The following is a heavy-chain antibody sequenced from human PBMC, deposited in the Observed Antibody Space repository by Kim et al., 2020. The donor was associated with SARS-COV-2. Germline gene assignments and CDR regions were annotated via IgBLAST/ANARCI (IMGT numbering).Heavy chain of an antibody. D-gene: IGHD2-8*01. CDR3: ARAPSLVCATHYDY. Sequence: GGSLRLSCAASGFTFSSYGMNWVRQAPGKGLEWVSAIWSGRSNTYYADSVKGRFTISRDNSKNTLYLQMNSLRAEDTAVYYCARAPSLVCATHYDYWGQG. V-gene: IGHV3-33*01. J-gene: IGHJ4*02. CDR1: GFTFSSYG. CDR2: IWSGRSNT.